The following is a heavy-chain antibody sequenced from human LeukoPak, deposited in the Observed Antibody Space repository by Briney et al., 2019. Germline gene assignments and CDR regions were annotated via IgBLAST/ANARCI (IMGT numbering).Heavy chain of an antibody. D-gene: IGHD2-2*01. CDR3: AKDLRGGCSSTSCYPPGY. CDR1: GFTFSDHY. Sequence: GGSLRLSCAASGFTFSDHYMDWVRQAPGKGLEWVSVITGNGVSTFYADSVKGRFTISRDNSKNTLYLQMNSLRAEDTAVYFCAKDLRGGCSSTSCYPPGYWGQGTLVTVSS. CDR2: ITGNGVST. V-gene: IGHV3-23*01. J-gene: IGHJ4*02.